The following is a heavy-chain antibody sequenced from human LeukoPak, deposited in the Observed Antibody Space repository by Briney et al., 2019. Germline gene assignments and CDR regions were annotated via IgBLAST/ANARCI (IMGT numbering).Heavy chain of an antibody. CDR3: ARIYGDYRYYFDY. V-gene: IGHV4-4*02. J-gene: IGHJ4*02. D-gene: IGHD4-17*01. CDR2: IYHYGST. Sequence: SETLSLTCVVSGGSISSNNWWSWVRQPPGKWLEWIGEIYHYGSTNYNTSLKSRVTISVDKSQNLFSLKLNSMTAADTAVYFCARIYGDYRYYFDYWGQGTLVTVSS. CDR1: GGSISSNNW.